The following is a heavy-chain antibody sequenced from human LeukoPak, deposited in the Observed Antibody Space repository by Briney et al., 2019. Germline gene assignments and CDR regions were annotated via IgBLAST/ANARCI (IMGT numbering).Heavy chain of an antibody. Sequence: GGSLRLSCAASGFTFSNYWVHWVRQAPGKGLVWVSRTNNDGSDTTYADAVKGRFTFSRDNAKNTLYLQMNSLRAEDTAVYYCARGYFGPDFWGRGTLVTVSS. V-gene: IGHV3-74*01. CDR2: TNNDGSDT. CDR3: ARGYFGPDF. J-gene: IGHJ4*02. CDR1: GFTFSNYW. D-gene: IGHD3-9*01.